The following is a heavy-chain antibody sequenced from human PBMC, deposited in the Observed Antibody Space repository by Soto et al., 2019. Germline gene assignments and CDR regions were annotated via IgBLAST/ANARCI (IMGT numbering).Heavy chain of an antibody. CDR2: VKADGSSP. D-gene: IGHD2-15*01. Sequence: PGGSLRLSCAASGFTFSTYWMHWVRQAPGKGLLWVSRVKADGSSPTYADSVKGRFTISRDNAKNTLYLQMNSLGAEDTAVYYCPRSHCSGDGGPAGLAYGAQGPLAPVSS. CDR3: PRSHCSGDGGPAGLAY. V-gene: IGHV3-74*01. CDR1: GFTFSTYW. J-gene: IGHJ4*02.